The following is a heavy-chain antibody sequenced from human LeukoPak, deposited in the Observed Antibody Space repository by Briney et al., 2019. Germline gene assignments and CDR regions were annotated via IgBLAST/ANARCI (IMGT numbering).Heavy chain of an antibody. CDR1: GFTFSSYG. V-gene: IGHV3-33*01. Sequence: PGRSLRLSCAASGFTFSSYGMHWVRQAPGKGLEWVAVIWYDGSNKYYADSVKGRFTISRDNSKNTLYLQMNSLRAEDTAVYYCARDLRGIEYSSSTPDYWGQGTLVTVSS. D-gene: IGHD6-6*01. CDR3: ARDLRGIEYSSSTPDY. J-gene: IGHJ4*02. CDR2: IWYDGSNK.